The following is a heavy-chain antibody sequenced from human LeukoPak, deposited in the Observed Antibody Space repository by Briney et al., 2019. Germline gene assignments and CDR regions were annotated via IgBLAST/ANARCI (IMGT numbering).Heavy chain of an antibody. CDR3: ARALGYCSSTSCYKPDHYYYYMDV. V-gene: IGHV3-74*01. Sequence: GGSLRLSCAASGFTFSSYWMHWVRQAPGKGLVWVSRINSDGSSTSYADSVKGRFTISRDNAKNSLYLQMNSLRAEDTAVYYCARALGYCSSTSCYKPDHYYYYMDVWGKGTTVTVSS. CDR1: GFTFSSYW. D-gene: IGHD2-2*02. J-gene: IGHJ6*03. CDR2: INSDGSST.